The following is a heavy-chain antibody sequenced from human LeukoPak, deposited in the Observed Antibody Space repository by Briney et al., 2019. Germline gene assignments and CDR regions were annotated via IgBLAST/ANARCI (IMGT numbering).Heavy chain of an antibody. CDR2: IYHSGST. V-gene: IGHV4-4*02. D-gene: IGHD1-7*01. J-gene: IGHJ6*03. Sequence: PSGALSLTCAVSGGSISSSNWWSWVRQPPGKGLEWIGEIYHSGSTNYNPSLKSRVTISVDKSKNQFSLKLSSVTAADTAVYYCARGLELRYYYYYMDVWGKGTTVTVSS. CDR1: GGSISSSNW. CDR3: ARGLELRYYYYYMDV.